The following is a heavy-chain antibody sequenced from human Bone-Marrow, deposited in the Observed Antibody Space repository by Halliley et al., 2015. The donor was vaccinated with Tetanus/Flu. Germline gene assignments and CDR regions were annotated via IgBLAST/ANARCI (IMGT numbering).Heavy chain of an antibody. CDR3: AAVMTATIDFDY. V-gene: IGHV4-34*01. CDR2: NNQRGSP. Sequence: EGIGKNNQRGSPNYTPSLKSRVPISVDTSKNQFSRKLSSVTAADTAVYYCAAVMTATIDFDYWGQGTLVTVSS. J-gene: IGHJ4*02. D-gene: IGHD2-21*02.